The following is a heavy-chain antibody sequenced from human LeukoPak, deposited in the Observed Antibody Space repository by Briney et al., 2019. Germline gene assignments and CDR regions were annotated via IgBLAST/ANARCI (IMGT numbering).Heavy chain of an antibody. V-gene: IGHV3-9*01. J-gene: IGHJ4*02. CDR2: ISWNSGSI. D-gene: IGHD6-19*01. CDR3: AKSRSYSSGWYGGEFDY. CDR1: GFTFDDYA. Sequence: TGGSLRLSCAASGFTFDDYAMHWVRQAPGKGLEWVSGISWNSGSIGYADSVKGRFTISRDNAKNSLYLQMNSLRAEDTALYYCAKSRSYSSGWYGGEFDYWGQGTLVTVSS.